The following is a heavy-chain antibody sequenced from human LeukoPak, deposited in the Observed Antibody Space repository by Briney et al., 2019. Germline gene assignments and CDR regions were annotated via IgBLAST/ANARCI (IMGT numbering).Heavy chain of an antibody. J-gene: IGHJ4*02. Sequence: PGRSLRLSCAASGFTFSSYGMHWVRQAPGKGLEWVAVISYDGSNKYYADSVKGRFTISRDNPKNTLYLQMNSLRAEDTAVYYCAKDLYDFWSGYDRSWGQGTLVTVSS. D-gene: IGHD3-3*01. CDR1: GFTFSSYG. CDR2: ISYDGSNK. V-gene: IGHV3-30*18. CDR3: AKDLYDFWSGYDRS.